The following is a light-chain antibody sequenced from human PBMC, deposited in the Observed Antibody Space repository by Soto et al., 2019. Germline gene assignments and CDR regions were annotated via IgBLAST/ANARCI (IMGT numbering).Light chain of an antibody. Sequence: QSALTQPASVSGSPGQSITISCTGTSSDVGAYNYVSWYQQHPGKAPNLMIYEVSYRPSGVSDRFCGSRSGNTASLTISGLQAEDESDYYCSSYTSSTTWVFGGGTKVTVL. CDR3: SSYTSSTTWV. CDR2: EVS. V-gene: IGLV2-14*01. J-gene: IGLJ3*02. CDR1: SSDVGAYNY.